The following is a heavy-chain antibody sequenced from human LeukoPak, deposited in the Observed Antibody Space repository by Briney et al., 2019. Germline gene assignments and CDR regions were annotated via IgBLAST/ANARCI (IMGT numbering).Heavy chain of an antibody. CDR3: ARGLGYDSSGYYYEGRLDAFDI. CDR2: INHSGST. CDR1: GGSFSGYY. Sequence: PSETLSLTCAVYGGSFSGYYWSWIRQPPGKGLEWIGEINHSGSTNYNPSLKSRVTISVDTSKNQFSLKLSSVTAADTAVYYCARGLGYDSSGYYYEGRLDAFDIWGQGTMVTVSS. J-gene: IGHJ3*02. V-gene: IGHV4-34*01. D-gene: IGHD3-22*01.